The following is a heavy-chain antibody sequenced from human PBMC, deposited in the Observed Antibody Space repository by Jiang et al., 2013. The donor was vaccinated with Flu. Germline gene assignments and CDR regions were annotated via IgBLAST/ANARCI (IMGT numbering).Heavy chain of an antibody. CDR3: ATLKPETYFYDDSGQKDWFDP. CDR1: GYTFTSYD. Sequence: QLVESGAEVKKPGASVKASCKASGYTFTSYDINWVRQAPGQGLEWMGEITPRFGTAKYAQNFQGRATITADESTGTVYMELSSLRSEDTAVYYCATLKPETYFYDDSGQKDWFDPWGQGTLVTV. J-gene: IGHJ5*02. CDR2: ITPRFGTA. D-gene: IGHD3-22*01. V-gene: IGHV1-69*13.